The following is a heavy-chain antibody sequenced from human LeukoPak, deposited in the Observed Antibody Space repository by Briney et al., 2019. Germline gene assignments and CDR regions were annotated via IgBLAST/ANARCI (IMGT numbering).Heavy chain of an antibody. J-gene: IGHJ6*02. CDR1: GFTFSDHY. CDR3: TTYYDILTGYFSFYYYYGMDV. Sequence: GGSLRLSCAASGFTFSDHYMDWVRQAPGKGLEWVGRIKSKTDGGTTDYAAPVKGRFTISRDDSKNTLYLQMNSLKTEDTAVYYCTTYYDILTGYFSFYYYYGMDVWGQGTTVTVSS. D-gene: IGHD3-9*01. CDR2: IKSKTDGGTT. V-gene: IGHV3-15*01.